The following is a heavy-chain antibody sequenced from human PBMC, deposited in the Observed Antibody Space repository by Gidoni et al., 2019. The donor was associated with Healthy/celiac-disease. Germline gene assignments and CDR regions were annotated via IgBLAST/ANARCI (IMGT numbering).Heavy chain of an antibody. Sequence: EVQLVESGGGLVQPGGSLRLSCAASGFTFSSYEMNWVRQAPGKGLEWVSYISSSGSTIYYADSVKGRFTISRDNAKNSLYLQMNSLRAEDTDDYYCAVEYSSPYYFDYWGQGTLVTVSS. CDR3: AVEYSSPYYFDY. CDR2: ISSSGSTI. D-gene: IGHD6-6*01. V-gene: IGHV3-48*03. CDR1: GFTFSSYE. J-gene: IGHJ4*02.